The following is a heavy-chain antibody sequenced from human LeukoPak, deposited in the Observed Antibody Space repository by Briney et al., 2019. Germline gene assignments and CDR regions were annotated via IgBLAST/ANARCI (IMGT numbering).Heavy chain of an antibody. V-gene: IGHV3-7*01. CDR1: GFSFSSYW. Sequence: GGSLRLSCAASGFSFSSYWMSWVRQAPGKGLERVANIKQDGGQIYYVDSVKGRFTVSRDNAKNSVYLQVSSLRAEDTAVYYCARIGYSSSSFDYWGQGTLVTVSS. CDR3: ARIGYSSSSFDY. D-gene: IGHD6-13*01. J-gene: IGHJ4*02. CDR2: IKQDGGQI.